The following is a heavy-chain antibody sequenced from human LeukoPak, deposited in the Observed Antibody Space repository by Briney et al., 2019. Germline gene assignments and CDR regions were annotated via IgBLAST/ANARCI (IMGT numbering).Heavy chain of an antibody. Sequence: SETLSLTCTVSGVSMSAYQWSWVRQSPEKGLEWIGCINTKGETSYNPSLKSRVTTSVDTSKSQFSLRLTSATAADTAVYYCATSNDAKIAPFDHWGQGAPVTVSS. CDR3: ATSNDAKIAPFDH. V-gene: IGHV4-4*09. J-gene: IGHJ4*02. D-gene: IGHD2-21*01. CDR2: INTKGET. CDR1: GVSMSAYQ.